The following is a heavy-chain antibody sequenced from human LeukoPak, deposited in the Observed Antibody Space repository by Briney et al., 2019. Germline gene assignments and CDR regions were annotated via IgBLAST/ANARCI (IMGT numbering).Heavy chain of an antibody. D-gene: IGHD2-2*01. CDR2: TYYRSTWYN. Sequence: SQTLSLTCAISWDSVSRNSVTWNWIRQSRSRGLEWLGRTYYRSTWYNDYAVSVRGRITVNPDTSKNQFSLHLNSVTPEDTAVYYCARRLTQYDCFDPWGQGILVTVSS. J-gene: IGHJ5*02. CDR1: WDSVSRNSVT. V-gene: IGHV6-1*01. CDR3: ARRLTQYDCFDP.